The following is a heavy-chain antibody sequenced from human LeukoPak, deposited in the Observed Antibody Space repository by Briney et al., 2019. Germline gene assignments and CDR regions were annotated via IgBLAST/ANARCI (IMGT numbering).Heavy chain of an antibody. CDR2: INPNDGDT. CDR1: GYTFTDYY. Sequence: VASVKVSCKASGYTFTDYYMHWVRQAPGQGFEWMGWINPNDGDTNYAQKFQGRVTMTRDTSTSTAHMEVSRLRSDDTAVYYCARANFLYCSSTTCLFDYWGQGTLVTVSS. V-gene: IGHV1-2*02. J-gene: IGHJ4*02. CDR3: ARANFLYCSSTTCLFDY. D-gene: IGHD2-2*01.